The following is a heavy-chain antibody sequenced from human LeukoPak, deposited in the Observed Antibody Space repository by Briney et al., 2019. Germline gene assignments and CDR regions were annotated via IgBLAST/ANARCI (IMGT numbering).Heavy chain of an antibody. CDR2: INPNSGGT. CDR1: GYTFTGYY. J-gene: IGHJ5*02. CDR3: ARLENRITMVRTFGWFDP. V-gene: IGHV1-2*02. Sequence: ASVKVSCKASGYTFTGYYMHWVRQAPGQGLEWMGWINPNSGGTNYAQKFQGRVTMTTDTSTSTAYMELRSLRSDDTAVYYCARLENRITMVRTFGWFDPWGQGTLVTVSS. D-gene: IGHD3-10*01.